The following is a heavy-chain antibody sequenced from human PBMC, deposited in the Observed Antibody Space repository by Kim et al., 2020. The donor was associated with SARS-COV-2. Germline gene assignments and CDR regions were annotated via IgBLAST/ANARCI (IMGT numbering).Heavy chain of an antibody. CDR2: INTDGTVT. V-gene: IGHV3-74*01. D-gene: IGHD3-3*01. CDR1: GFTFSNYW. Sequence: GGSLRLSCAASGFTFSNYWMHWVRQAPGKGLVWVSRINTDGTVTTYADSVKGRFTISRDNEKNTLYLQMNSLRAEDTAVYYCAKVFTWFDPLGQGTLVAV. J-gene: IGHJ5*02. CDR3: AKVFTWFDP.